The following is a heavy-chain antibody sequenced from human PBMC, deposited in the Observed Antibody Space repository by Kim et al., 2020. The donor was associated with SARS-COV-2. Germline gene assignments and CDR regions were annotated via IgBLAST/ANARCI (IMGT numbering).Heavy chain of an antibody. D-gene: IGHD5-18*01. V-gene: IGHV1-18*01. J-gene: IGHJ3*02. Sequence: AQKLQGRVTMTTDTSTSTAYMGLRSLRSDDTAVYYCARDYKDTAIRAFDIWGQGTMVTVSS. CDR3: ARDYKDTAIRAFDI.